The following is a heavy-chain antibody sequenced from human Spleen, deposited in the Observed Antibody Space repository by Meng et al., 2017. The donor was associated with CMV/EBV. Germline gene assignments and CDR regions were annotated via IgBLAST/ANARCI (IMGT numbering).Heavy chain of an antibody. CDR1: GDTSTSNG. J-gene: IGHJ6*02. CDR3: AREGRRGIGYYYYGMDV. V-gene: IGHV1-18*01. CDR2: ISTYNGDT. D-gene: IGHD1-26*01. Sequence: ASVKVSCKASGDTSTSNGFSWVRQAPGQGVEWMGFISTYNGDTNYAQNLQGRVTLTTDTSTTTAYMELRSLRSDDTAVYYCAREGRRGIGYYYYGMDVWGQGTTVTVSS.